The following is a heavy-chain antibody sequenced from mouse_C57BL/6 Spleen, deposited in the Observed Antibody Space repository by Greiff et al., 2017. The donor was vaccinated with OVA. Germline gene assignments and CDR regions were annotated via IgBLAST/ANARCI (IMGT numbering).Heavy chain of an antibody. Sequence: EVKVVESGGGLVKPGGSLKLSCAASGFTFSSYGMSWVRQTPDKRLEWVATISSGGSYTYYPDCVKGRFTISRDNAKNTLYLQMSSLKYEDTAMYYCARQGYDYDETWFAYWGQGTLVTVSA. CDR2: ISSGGSYT. J-gene: IGHJ3*01. D-gene: IGHD2-4*01. CDR3: ARQGYDYDETWFAY. CDR1: GFTFSSYG. V-gene: IGHV5-6*03.